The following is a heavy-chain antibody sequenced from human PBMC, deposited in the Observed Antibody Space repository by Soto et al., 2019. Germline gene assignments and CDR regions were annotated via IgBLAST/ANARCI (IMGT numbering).Heavy chain of an antibody. CDR1: GGSISSYY. CDR2: IYYSGST. Sequence: SETLSLTCTVSGGSISSYYWSWIRQPPGKGLEWIGYIYYSGSTNYNPSLKSRVTISVDTSKNQFSLKLSSLTAADTAVYYCARHLLWFGEFYYYYYYMDVWGKGTTVTVSS. CDR3: ARHLLWFGEFYYYYYYMDV. D-gene: IGHD3-10*01. V-gene: IGHV4-59*08. J-gene: IGHJ6*03.